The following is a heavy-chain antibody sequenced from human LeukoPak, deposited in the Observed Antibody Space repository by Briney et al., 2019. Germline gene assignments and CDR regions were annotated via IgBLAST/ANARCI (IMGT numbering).Heavy chain of an antibody. CDR2: ISSSGSTI. D-gene: IGHD3-3*01. J-gene: IGHJ4*02. Sequence: GGSLRLSCAASGFTFSDYYMSWIRQVPGKGLEWVSYISSSGSTIYYADSVKGRFTISRDNAKNSLYLQMNSLRAEDTAVYNCAKDLTIFGVIMTSFDYWGQGTLVTVSS. V-gene: IGHV3-11*04. CDR1: GFTFSDYY. CDR3: AKDLTIFGVIMTSFDY.